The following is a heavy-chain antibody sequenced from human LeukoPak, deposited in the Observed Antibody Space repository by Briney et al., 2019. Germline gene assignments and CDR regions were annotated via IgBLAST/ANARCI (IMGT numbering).Heavy chain of an antibody. V-gene: IGHV3-48*03. D-gene: IGHD4/OR15-4a*01. Sequence: PGGSLRLSCAASGFDFNICEMIWVRQAPGKEPEWISYISSSGSLVYYADSVKGRSTVSRDNAQKSLFLQMNGLRVEDTAMYYCARDSLHNYGGTGYGYYFDYWGQGTPVTASS. CDR3: ARDSLHNYGGTGYGYYFDY. CDR1: GFDFNICE. CDR2: ISSSGSLV. J-gene: IGHJ4*02.